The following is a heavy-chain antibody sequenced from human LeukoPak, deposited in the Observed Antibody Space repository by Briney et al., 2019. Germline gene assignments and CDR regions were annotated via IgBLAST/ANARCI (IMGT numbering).Heavy chain of an antibody. Sequence: GGSLRLSCAASGFTFSTYNMNWVRQAPGKGLEWVSSISSSSTYIYYADSVKGRFTISRDNAKNSLYLQMNSLRAEDTAVYYCARPLYDSSGYPVQHWGQGTLVTVSS. CDR2: ISSSSTYI. V-gene: IGHV3-21*01. CDR3: ARPLYDSSGYPVQH. D-gene: IGHD3-22*01. CDR1: GFTFSTYN. J-gene: IGHJ1*01.